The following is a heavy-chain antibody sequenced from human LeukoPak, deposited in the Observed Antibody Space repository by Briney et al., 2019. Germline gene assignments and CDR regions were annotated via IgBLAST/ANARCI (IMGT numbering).Heavy chain of an antibody. V-gene: IGHV3-49*04. D-gene: IGHD5-18*01. Sequence: GGSLRLSCTTSGFTFGDYAMSRVRQAPGKGLEWVGFIRSKAYGGTIEYAASVEGRFTISRDDSKSIAYLQMNSLKIEDTALYYCTRGPIQLWIHNAMDVWGQGTTVTVSS. CDR3: TRGPIQLWIHNAMDV. CDR1: GFTFGDYA. CDR2: IRSKAYGGTI. J-gene: IGHJ6*02.